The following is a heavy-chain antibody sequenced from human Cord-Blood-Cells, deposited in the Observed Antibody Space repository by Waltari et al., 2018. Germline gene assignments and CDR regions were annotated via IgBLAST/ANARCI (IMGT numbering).Heavy chain of an antibody. CDR1: GYTFTAYY. V-gene: IGHV1-2*06. D-gene: IGHD6-13*01. J-gene: IGHJ4*02. CDR2: SNPNSGGT. CDR3: ARGIAAAAIDY. Sequence: QQQLVQSGAVVKKPGASVKVSCQSSGYTFTAYYMHWVRQAPGQGLEWMGRSNPNSGGTNYAQKCQGRVTMTRDTSISTAYMELSRLRSDDTAVDYCARGIAAAAIDYWGQGTLVTVSS.